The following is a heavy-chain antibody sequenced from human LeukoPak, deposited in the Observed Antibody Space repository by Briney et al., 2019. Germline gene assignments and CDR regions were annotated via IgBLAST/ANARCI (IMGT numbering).Heavy chain of an antibody. V-gene: IGHV3-30*18. CDR1: GFTFSSYG. CDR2: ISYDGSNK. CDR3: AKAHYYDSSGYSNDY. J-gene: IGHJ4*02. Sequence: GGSLRLPCAASGFTFSSYGMHWVRQAPGKGLEWVAVISYDGSNKYYADSVKGRFTISRDNSKNTLYLQMNSLRAEDTAVYYCAKAHYYDSSGYSNDYWGQGTLVTVSS. D-gene: IGHD3-22*01.